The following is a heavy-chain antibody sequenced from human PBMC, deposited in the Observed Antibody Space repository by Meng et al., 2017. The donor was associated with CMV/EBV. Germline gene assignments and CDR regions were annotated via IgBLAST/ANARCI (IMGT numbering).Heavy chain of an antibody. D-gene: IGHD6-13*01. CDR2: IYYSGNT. Sequence: SETLSLTCTVSGGSISNYYWSLIRQPPGKGLEWIGYIYYSGNTDYNPSLKSRVTISLDTSKNQFSLKLSSVTAADTAIYYCARSEQLLVYLYWGQGTLVTVSS. J-gene: IGHJ4*02. CDR3: ARSEQLLVYLY. CDR1: GGSISNYY. V-gene: IGHV4-59*01.